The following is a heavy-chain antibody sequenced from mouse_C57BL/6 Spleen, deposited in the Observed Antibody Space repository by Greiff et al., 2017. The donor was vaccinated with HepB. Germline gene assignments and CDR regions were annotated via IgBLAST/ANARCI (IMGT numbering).Heavy chain of an antibody. CDR1: GYTFTSYW. CDR2: IDPSDSYT. CDR3: ARYGQFAY. V-gene: IGHV1-50*01. D-gene: IGHD1-1*02. Sequence: QVQLQQPGAELVKPGASVKLSCKASGYTFTSYWMQWVKQRPGQGLEWIGEIDPSDSYTNYNQKFKGKATLTVDTSSSTAYMQLSSLTSEDSAVYYCARYGQFAYWGQGTLVTVSA. J-gene: IGHJ3*01.